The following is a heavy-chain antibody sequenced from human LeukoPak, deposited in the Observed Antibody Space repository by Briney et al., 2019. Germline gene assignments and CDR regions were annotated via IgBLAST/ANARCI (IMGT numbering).Heavy chain of an antibody. J-gene: IGHJ4*02. CDR3: AKDKSGDTVTTPAASHFDY. Sequence: GGSLRLSCAASGFTFSSYGMHWVRQAPGKGLEWVAFIRYDGSNKYYADSVKGRFTISRDNSKNTLYLQMNSLRAEDTAVYYCAKDKSGDTVTTPAASHFDYWGQGTLVTVSS. D-gene: IGHD4-11*01. CDR2: IRYDGSNK. V-gene: IGHV3-30*02. CDR1: GFTFSSYG.